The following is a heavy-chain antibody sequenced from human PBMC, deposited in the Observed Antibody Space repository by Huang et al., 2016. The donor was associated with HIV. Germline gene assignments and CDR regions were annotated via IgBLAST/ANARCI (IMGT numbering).Heavy chain of an antibody. CDR1: GFSFSTYG. Sequence: PASGFSFSTYGLHWVRQAPGKGLEWVAVISYDGSNKYYANSVKGRFTISRDNSENKVYLQMNSLRHEDTAVYYCAKDGADEEWDIDYWGQGTLVTVSS. CDR2: ISYDGSNK. CDR3: AKDGADEEWDIDY. D-gene: IGHD1-26*01. V-gene: IGHV3-30*18. J-gene: IGHJ4*02.